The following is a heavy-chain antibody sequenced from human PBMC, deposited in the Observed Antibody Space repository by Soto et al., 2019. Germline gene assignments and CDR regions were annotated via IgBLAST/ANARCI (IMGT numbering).Heavy chain of an antibody. J-gene: IGHJ4*02. Sequence: SVKVSCKASGFTFTSSAMQWVRQARGQRLEWIGWIVVGSGNTNYAQKFQERVTITRDMSTSTAYMELSSLRSEDTAVYYCAADKGYSSGWYETLNFDYWGQGTLVTVSS. CDR2: IVVGSGNT. D-gene: IGHD6-19*01. CDR3: AADKGYSSGWYETLNFDY. CDR1: GFTFTSSA. V-gene: IGHV1-58*02.